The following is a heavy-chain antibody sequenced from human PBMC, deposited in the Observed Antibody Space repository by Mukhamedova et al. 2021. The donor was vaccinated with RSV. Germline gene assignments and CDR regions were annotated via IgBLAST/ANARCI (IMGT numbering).Heavy chain of an antibody. J-gene: IGHJ4*02. Sequence: IYPGDSDTTYSPSFQGQVTIPSDKSIATAYLQWPSLKASDTAIYYCARFGGTTGLSEDWGQGTLVTVSS. CDR3: ARFGGTTGLSED. D-gene: IGHD1/OR15-1a*01. CDR2: IYPGDSDT. V-gene: IGHV5-51*01.